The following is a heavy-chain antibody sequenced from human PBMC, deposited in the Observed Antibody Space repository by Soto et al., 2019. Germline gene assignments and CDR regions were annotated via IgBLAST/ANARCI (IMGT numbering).Heavy chain of an antibody. CDR3: AKTPLEAVGTQFFDS. J-gene: IGHJ4*02. CDR1: GFNFAGYA. V-gene: IGHV3-23*01. D-gene: IGHD1-1*01. CDR2: ISGPSYAS. Sequence: PGGSLRLSCVGSGFNFAGYALAWVRQPPGKGLEWVTSISGPSYASFTADSLRGRFTVYRDNSKDTLFLQMKNLRAEDTAIYYCAKTPLEAVGTQFFDSWGQGTLVTVSS.